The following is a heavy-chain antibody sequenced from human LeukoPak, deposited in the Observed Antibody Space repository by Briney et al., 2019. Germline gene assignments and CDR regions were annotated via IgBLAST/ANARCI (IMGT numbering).Heavy chain of an antibody. J-gene: IGHJ6*03. CDR1: GFTLSTYE. CDR2: INTGGDVS. D-gene: IGHD5-24*01. Sequence: GGSLRLSCAASGFTLSTYEMMWVRQAPGKGLEWISFINTGGDVSYDADSVQGRFVTSRDNAKNSVYLQMNSLRADDTAIYYCARTLRVWLSYMDVWGKGTRVTVSS. CDR3: ARTLRVWLSYMDV. V-gene: IGHV3-48*03.